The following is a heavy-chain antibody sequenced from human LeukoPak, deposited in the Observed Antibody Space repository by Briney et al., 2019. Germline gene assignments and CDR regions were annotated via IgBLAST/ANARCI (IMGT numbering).Heavy chain of an antibody. CDR1: GYTFTSYG. CDR3: ARARYGSGSYYDNWFDP. CDR2: IIPIFGTA. D-gene: IGHD3-10*01. J-gene: IGHJ5*02. V-gene: IGHV1-69*13. Sequence: SVKVSCKASGYTFTSYGISWVRQAPGQGLEWMGGIIPIFGTANYAQKFQGRVTITADESTSTAYMELSSLRSEDTAVYYCARARYGSGSYYDNWFDPWGQGTLVTVSS.